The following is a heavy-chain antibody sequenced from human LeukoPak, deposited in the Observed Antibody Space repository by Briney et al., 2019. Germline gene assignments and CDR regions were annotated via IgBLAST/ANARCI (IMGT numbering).Heavy chain of an antibody. V-gene: IGHV1-2*02. J-gene: IGHJ3*02. CDR1: GYTFTGYY. Sequence: GASVKVSCKASGYTFTGYYMHWVRQAPGQGLEWMGWINPNSGGTNYAQKFQGRVTMTRDTSISTAYMELSRLRSDDTAVYYCARDRSDDYGDYFRAFDIWGQGTMVTVSS. D-gene: IGHD4-17*01. CDR3: ARDRSDDYGDYFRAFDI. CDR2: INPNSGGT.